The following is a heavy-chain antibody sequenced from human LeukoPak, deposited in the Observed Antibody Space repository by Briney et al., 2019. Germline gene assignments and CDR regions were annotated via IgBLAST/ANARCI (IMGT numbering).Heavy chain of an antibody. D-gene: IGHD5-18*01. CDR2: INPNSGGT. CDR1: GYTFTGYY. V-gene: IGHV1-2*02. CDR3: ASIVDTAMESFDY. J-gene: IGHJ4*02. Sequence: GASVKVSCKASGYTFTGYYMHWVRQAPGQGLEWMGWINPNSGGTNYAQKSQGRVTMTRDASISTAYMELSRLRSDDTAVYYCASIVDTAMESFDYWGQGTLVTVSS.